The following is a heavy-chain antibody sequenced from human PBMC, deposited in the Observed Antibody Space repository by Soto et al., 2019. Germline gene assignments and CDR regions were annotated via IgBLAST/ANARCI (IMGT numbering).Heavy chain of an antibody. V-gene: IGHV3-30*03. CDR3: VRDVAMTTGFGLGS. J-gene: IGHJ5*02. CDR2: ISNDGSKK. CDR1: GFTFSSYA. D-gene: IGHD2-15*01. Sequence: GRSLRLSCAASGFTFSSYAMSWVRQAPGKGLEWVAHISNDGSKKFYGDSVKGRFTISRDNSENTVYLQMTSLRPDDTAVFYCVRDVAMTTGFGLGSWGQGPLVT.